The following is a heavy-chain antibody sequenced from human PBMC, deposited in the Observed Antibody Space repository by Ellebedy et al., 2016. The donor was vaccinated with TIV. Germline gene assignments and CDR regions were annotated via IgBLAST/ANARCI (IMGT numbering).Heavy chain of an antibody. D-gene: IGHD3-22*01. Sequence: GESLKISCAASGFTFSSYAMHWVRQAPGKGLEWVAVISYDGSNKYYADSVKGRFTISRDNSKNTLYLQMNSLRAEDTAVYYCARETYYYDSSGPADYWGQGTLFTVSS. CDR1: GFTFSSYA. CDR2: ISYDGSNK. J-gene: IGHJ4*02. CDR3: ARETYYYDSSGPADY. V-gene: IGHV3-30-3*01.